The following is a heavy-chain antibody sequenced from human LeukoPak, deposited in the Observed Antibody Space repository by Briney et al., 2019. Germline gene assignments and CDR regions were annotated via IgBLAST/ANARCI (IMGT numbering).Heavy chain of an antibody. CDR2: INQDGSET. J-gene: IGHJ4*02. Sequence: PGGSLRLSCSASGFTFSGHSMTSVRQAPGKGLEWVANINQDGSETFHVDSVKGRFTISRDNAKNSLYLQMHSLRAEDTAVYYCARDLGDTSGYYFDYWGQGTLVTVSS. CDR3: ARDLGDTSGYYFDY. D-gene: IGHD3-22*01. CDR1: GFTFSGHS. V-gene: IGHV3-7*01.